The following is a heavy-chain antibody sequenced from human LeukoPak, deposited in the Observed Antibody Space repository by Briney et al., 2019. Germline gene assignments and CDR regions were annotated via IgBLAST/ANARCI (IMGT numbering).Heavy chain of an antibody. CDR3: ARDKCGSTSCYPHYYYYYGMDV. V-gene: IGHV3-7*01. D-gene: IGHD2-2*01. CDR1: GFTFSSHW. Sequence: PGGSLRLSCAASGFTFSSHWMSWVRQAPGKGLEWVANIKQDGSEKYYVDSVKGRFTISRDNAKNSLYLQMNSLRAEDTAVYYCARDKCGSTSCYPHYYYYYGMDVWGQGTTVTVSS. CDR2: IKQDGSEK. J-gene: IGHJ6*02.